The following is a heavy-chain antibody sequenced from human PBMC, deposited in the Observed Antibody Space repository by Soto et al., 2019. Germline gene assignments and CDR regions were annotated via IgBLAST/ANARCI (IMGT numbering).Heavy chain of an antibody. J-gene: IGHJ6*03. CDR1: GFTVSSNY. Sequence: GGSLRLSCAASGFTVSSNYMSWVRQAPGKGLEWVSVIYSGGSTYYADSVKGRFTISRDNSKNTLYLQMNSLRAEDTAVYYCAREWSFGVDQDYYYYYYYMDVWGKGTTVTVSS. CDR2: IYSGGST. V-gene: IGHV3-66*01. CDR3: AREWSFGVDQDYYYYYYYMDV. D-gene: IGHD3-3*01.